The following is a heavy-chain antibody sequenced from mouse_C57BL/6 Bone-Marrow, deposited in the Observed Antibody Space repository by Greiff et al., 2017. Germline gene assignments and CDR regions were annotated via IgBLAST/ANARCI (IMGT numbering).Heavy chain of an antibody. Sequence: QVQLQQSGAELVRPGASVTLSCKASGYTFTDYEMHWVKQTPVHGLEWIGAIDPETGGTAYNQKFKGKAILTADKSSSTAYMELRSLTSEDSAVYYCTRRHYGSSYVGGFDVWGTGTTVTVSS. CDR1: GYTFTDYE. D-gene: IGHD1-1*01. V-gene: IGHV1-15*01. CDR2: IDPETGGT. J-gene: IGHJ1*03. CDR3: TRRHYGSSYVGGFDV.